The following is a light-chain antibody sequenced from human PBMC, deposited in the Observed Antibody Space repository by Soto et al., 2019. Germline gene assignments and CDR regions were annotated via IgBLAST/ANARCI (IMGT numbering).Light chain of an antibody. CDR2: KAS. J-gene: IGKJ1*01. CDR3: QQYNSYSPWT. V-gene: IGKV1-5*03. Sequence: DIQMTQSPASLSASVGDRVTITCRASQTISSYLNWYQQKAGAAPKLLIYKASSLESGVPSRFSGSGSGTEFTLTISSLQPDDFATYYCQQYNSYSPWTFGQGTKVEIK. CDR1: QTISSY.